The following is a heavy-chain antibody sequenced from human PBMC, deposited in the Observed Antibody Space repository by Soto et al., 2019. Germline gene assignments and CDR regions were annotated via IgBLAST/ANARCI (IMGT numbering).Heavy chain of an antibody. CDR3: ARGRGIAASHCYFDL. CDR2: INHSGST. V-gene: IGHV4-34*01. CDR1: GGSFSGYY. Sequence: QVQLQQWGAGLLKPSETLSLTCAVYGGSFSGYYWSWIRQPPGKGLEWIGEINHSGSTNYNPSLKSRVTISVDTSKNQCSLKLSSVTAADTAVYYCARGRGIAASHCYFDLWGRGTLVTVSS. J-gene: IGHJ2*01. D-gene: IGHD6-13*01.